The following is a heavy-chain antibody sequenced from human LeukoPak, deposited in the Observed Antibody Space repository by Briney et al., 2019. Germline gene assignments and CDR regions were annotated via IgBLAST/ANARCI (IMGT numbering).Heavy chain of an antibody. J-gene: IGHJ4*02. CDR1: GFTISSYE. Sequence: GGSLRLSCAASGFTISSYEMNWVRQAPGKGLEWVSYINSGGSAIYYADSVKGRFTISRDNAKNSLYLQMNSLRADDTAVYYCARGGSYVHYWGQGTLVTVSS. V-gene: IGHV3-48*03. CDR3: ARGGSYVHY. D-gene: IGHD1-26*01. CDR2: INSGGSAI.